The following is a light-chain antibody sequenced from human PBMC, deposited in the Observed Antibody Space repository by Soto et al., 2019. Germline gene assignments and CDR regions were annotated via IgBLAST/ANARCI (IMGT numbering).Light chain of an antibody. CDR2: EVS. CDR1: SSDVGAYDY. V-gene: IGLV2-14*01. J-gene: IGLJ3*02. Sequence: HSALTQPASVSGSPGQSITISCTGTSSDVGAYDYVSWYQQHPGKAPKFMLYEVSNRPSGLSNRFSGSKSGNTASLTISGLQAEDEADYYCSSYTTSNTWVFGGGTKVTVL. CDR3: SSYTTSNTWV.